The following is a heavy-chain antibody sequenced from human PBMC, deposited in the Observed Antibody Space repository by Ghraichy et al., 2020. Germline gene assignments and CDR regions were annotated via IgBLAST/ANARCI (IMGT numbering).Heavy chain of an antibody. Sequence: GGSLRLSCAASGFTFSNYWMSWVRQAPGKGLEWVVNIKEDGSEKYYGDSVKGRFTIFRDNAKNSLYLQMNSLRVEDTAVYYCARFRPFDYWGQGTLVPVSS. J-gene: IGHJ4*02. CDR2: IKEDGSEK. CDR3: ARFRPFDY. V-gene: IGHV3-7*01. CDR1: GFTFSNYW.